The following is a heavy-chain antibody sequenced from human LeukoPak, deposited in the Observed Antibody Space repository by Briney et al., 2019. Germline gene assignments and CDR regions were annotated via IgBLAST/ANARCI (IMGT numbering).Heavy chain of an antibody. Sequence: SVKVSCKASGGTFSSYAISWVRQAPGQGLEWMGRIIPIFGIANYAQEFQGRVTITADKSTSTAYMELSSLRSEDTAVYYCARAESGSYYHFDYWGQGTLVTVSS. CDR2: IIPIFGIA. V-gene: IGHV1-69*04. CDR1: GGTFSSYA. D-gene: IGHD1-26*01. J-gene: IGHJ4*02. CDR3: ARAESGSYYHFDY.